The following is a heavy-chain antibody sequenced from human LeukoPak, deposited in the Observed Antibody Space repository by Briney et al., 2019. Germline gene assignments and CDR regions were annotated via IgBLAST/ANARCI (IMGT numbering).Heavy chain of an antibody. D-gene: IGHD6-6*01. CDR2: ITTSDGNT. Sequence: GGSLRLSCAASGFTFSSYTMSWVRQAPGKGLEWVSTITTSDGNTYYADSVKGRFTVSRDNSKNTLFLQMNSLRAEDTAVYYCAAYSSSSHFDYWGQGTLVTVSS. V-gene: IGHV3-23*01. CDR1: GFTFSSYT. J-gene: IGHJ4*02. CDR3: AAYSSSSHFDY.